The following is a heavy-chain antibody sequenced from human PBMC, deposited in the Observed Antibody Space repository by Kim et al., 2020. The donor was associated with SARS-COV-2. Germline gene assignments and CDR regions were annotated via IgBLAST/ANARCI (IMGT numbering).Heavy chain of an antibody. CDR3: ASAKLGGYYYGMDV. V-gene: IGHV3-30-3*01. CDR1: GFTFSSYA. J-gene: IGHJ6*02. D-gene: IGHD3-16*01. Sequence: GGSLRLSCAASGFTFSSYAMHWVRQAPGKGLEWVAVISYDGSNKYYADSVKGRFTISRDNSKNTLYLQMNSLRAEDTAVYYCASAKLGGYYYGMDVWGQGTTVTVSS. CDR2: ISYDGSNK.